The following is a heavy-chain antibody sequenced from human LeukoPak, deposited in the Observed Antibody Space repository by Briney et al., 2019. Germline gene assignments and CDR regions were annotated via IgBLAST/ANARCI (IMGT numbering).Heavy chain of an antibody. D-gene: IGHD6-19*01. J-gene: IGHJ5*02. Sequence: PGGSLRLSCAASGFTFSNYEMIWVRQAPGKGLEWISYVSGGGDITDYADSVKGRFTISRDNAKNLLYLQMNSLRVDDTAFYYCARDRITVTGAYNWFDPWGQGTLVTVS. CDR3: ARDRITVTGAYNWFDP. CDR2: VSGGGDIT. CDR1: GFTFSNYE. V-gene: IGHV3-48*03.